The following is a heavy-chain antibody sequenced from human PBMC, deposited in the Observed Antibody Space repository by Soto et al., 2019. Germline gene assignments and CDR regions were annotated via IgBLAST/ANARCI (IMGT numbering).Heavy chain of an antibody. D-gene: IGHD3-9*01. CDR2: ISGYNGDT. J-gene: IGHJ4*02. V-gene: IGHV1-18*04. Sequence: ASVKVSCTASGYTFTNYGINWVRQAPGQGPEWMGWISGYNGDTKYSQTLQGRVSMTTDTSTSTAYMELRSLRAEDTAVYYCAKVTPPGYFDWLFQQPAFDYWGQGTLVTVSS. CDR3: AKVTPPGYFDWLFQQPAFDY. CDR1: GYTFTNYG.